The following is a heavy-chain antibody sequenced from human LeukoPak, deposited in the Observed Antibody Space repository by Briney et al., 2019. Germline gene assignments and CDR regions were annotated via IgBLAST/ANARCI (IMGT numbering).Heavy chain of an antibody. J-gene: IGHJ4*02. Sequence: ASVKVSCKASGYTFTGYYIHWVRQAPGQGLERMGWINPNSGGTYYGQNFQGRVTMTRDTSITTAYMELSRLRSDDTAVYFCARGGTAVTFVNYWGQGTLVTVSS. CDR3: ARGGTAVTFVNY. CDR2: INPNSGGT. V-gene: IGHV1-2*02. CDR1: GYTFTGYY. D-gene: IGHD1/OR15-1a*01.